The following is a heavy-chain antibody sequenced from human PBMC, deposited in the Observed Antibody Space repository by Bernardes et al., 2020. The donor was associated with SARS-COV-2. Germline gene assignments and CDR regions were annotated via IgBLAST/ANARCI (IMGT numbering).Heavy chain of an antibody. CDR1: GGSFSGYY. CDR3: ARNTPFRLVVLMVYEGGNYFDY. D-gene: IGHD2-8*01. V-gene: IGHV4-34*01. CDR2: INHSGST. Sequence: SETLSLTCAVYGGSFSGYYWSWIRQPPGKGLEWIGEINHSGSTNYNPSLKSRVTISVDTSKNQFSLKLSSVTAADTAVYYCARNTPFRLVVLMVYEGGNYFDYWGQGPLVTVSS. J-gene: IGHJ4*02.